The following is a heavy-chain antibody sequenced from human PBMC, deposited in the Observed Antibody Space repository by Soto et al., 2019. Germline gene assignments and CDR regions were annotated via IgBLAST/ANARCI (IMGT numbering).Heavy chain of an antibody. CDR2: VHRSGTT. V-gene: IGHV4-4*02. Sequence: QVQLQESGPGLVKPSGTLSLTCAVSSGSISTDYWWSWVRQPPGKGLEWIGEVHRSGTTNYIQSLKSRVTMSVDKSGNQVSLELTSVAAADTAGYYCARGVSYRWVSWGQGTLVTVSS. D-gene: IGHD3-16*02. J-gene: IGHJ5*02. CDR3: ARGVSYRWVS. CDR1: SGSISTDYW.